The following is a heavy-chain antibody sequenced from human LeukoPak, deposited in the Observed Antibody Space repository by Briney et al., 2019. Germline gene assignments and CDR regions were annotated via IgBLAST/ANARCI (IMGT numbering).Heavy chain of an antibody. Sequence: SETLSLTCTVSGGSISSYYWSWIRRPPGKGLEWIGYIYYSGSTNYNPSLKSRVTISVDTSKNQFSLKLSSVTAADTAVYYCARQLGRDGYNFLDYWGQGTLVTVSS. J-gene: IGHJ4*02. CDR2: IYYSGST. CDR3: ARQLGRDGYNFLDY. CDR1: GGSISSYY. V-gene: IGHV4-59*08. D-gene: IGHD5-24*01.